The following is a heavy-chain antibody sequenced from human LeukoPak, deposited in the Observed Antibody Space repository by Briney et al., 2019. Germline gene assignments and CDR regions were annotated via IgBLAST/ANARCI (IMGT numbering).Heavy chain of an antibody. CDR1: GGSIGSSSYY. Sequence: SETLSLTCTVSGGSIGSSSYYWGWIRQPPGKGLEWIGYIYYTGSTDYNPSLKSRVTMSVDTSKNQFSLRLSSVTAADTAVYYCAGAYCGGDCYSGRTFDIWGQGTMVTVSS. CDR3: AGAYCGGDCYSGRTFDI. V-gene: IGHV4-61*05. CDR2: IYYTGST. J-gene: IGHJ3*02. D-gene: IGHD2-21*02.